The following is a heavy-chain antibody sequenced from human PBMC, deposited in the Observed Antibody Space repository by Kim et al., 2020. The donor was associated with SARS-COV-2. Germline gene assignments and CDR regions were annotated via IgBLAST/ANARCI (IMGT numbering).Heavy chain of an antibody. V-gene: IGHV3-9*01. D-gene: IGHD2-15*01. J-gene: IGHJ3*02. CDR3: AKGGGCSGGSCYYDAFDI. CDR2: ISWNSGSI. Sequence: GGSLRLSCAASGFTFDDYAMHWVRQAPGKGLEWVSGISWNSGSIGYADAVKGRFTISRDNAKNSLYLQMNSLRAEDTALYYCAKGGGCSGGSCYYDAFDIWGQATMVTVSS. CDR1: GFTFDDYA.